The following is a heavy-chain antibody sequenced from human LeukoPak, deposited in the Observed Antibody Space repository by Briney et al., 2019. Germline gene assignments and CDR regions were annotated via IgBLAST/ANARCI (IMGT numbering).Heavy chain of an antibody. Sequence: SVKVSCKASGGTFSSYAISWVRQAPGQGLEWMGGIIPIFGTANYAQKFQGRVTITTDESTSTAYMELSSLRSEDTAVYYCARGRYHDSSGPFDYWGQGTLVTVSS. D-gene: IGHD3-22*01. CDR1: GGTFSSYA. CDR2: IIPIFGTA. CDR3: ARGRYHDSSGPFDY. J-gene: IGHJ4*02. V-gene: IGHV1-69*05.